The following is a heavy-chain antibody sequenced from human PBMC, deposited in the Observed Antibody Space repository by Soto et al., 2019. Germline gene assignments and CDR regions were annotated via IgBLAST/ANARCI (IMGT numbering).Heavy chain of an antibody. Sequence: QVLLQESGPGLVKPSQTLSVTCTVSGVSMSSGSYYWSWVRQHPVKGLEWIGYIHYSGTSYYNPSLKSRILISHYTSSSQYSLTLTSVAAADTAGYYWAGRSPPVTTSTFDFCGQSLMVTVSS. V-gene: IGHV4-31*03. D-gene: IGHD4-17*01. CDR1: GVSMSSGSYY. CDR3: AGRSPPVTTSTFDF. CDR2: IHYSGTS. J-gene: IGHJ3*01.